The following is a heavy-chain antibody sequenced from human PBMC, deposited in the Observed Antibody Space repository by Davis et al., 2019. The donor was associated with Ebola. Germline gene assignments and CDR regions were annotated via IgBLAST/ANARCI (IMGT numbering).Heavy chain of an antibody. V-gene: IGHV3-21*01. Sequence: GGSLRLSCAASGFTFSSYSMNWVRQAPGKGLEWVSSISSSSSYIYYADSVKGRFTISRDNAKNSLYLQMNSLRAEDTAVCYCARDLTIFGYYYYGMDVWGQGTTVTVSS. D-gene: IGHD3-3*01. CDR2: ISSSSSYI. J-gene: IGHJ6*02. CDR3: ARDLTIFGYYYYGMDV. CDR1: GFTFSSYS.